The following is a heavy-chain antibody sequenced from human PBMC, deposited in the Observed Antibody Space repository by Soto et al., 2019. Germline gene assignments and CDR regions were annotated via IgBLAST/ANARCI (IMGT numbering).Heavy chain of an antibody. D-gene: IGHD5-12*01. CDR3: SHFNGYEEFEY. CDR1: GFSLSTSGVG. Sequence: QITLKESGPTLVKPTQTLTLTCTFSGFSLSTSGVGVGWIRQPPGKALEWLAVIYWNDDKRYSPSLKSRLTITKGTSDNQVVLTMTNVDPVDTASYYCSHFNGYEEFEYWGQGTLVTVS. CDR2: IYWNDDK. J-gene: IGHJ4*02. V-gene: IGHV2-5*01.